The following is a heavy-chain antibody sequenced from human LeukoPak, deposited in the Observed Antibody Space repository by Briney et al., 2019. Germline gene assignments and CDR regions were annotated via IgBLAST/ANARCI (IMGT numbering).Heavy chain of an antibody. CDR1: GYTFTDHY. V-gene: IGHV1-2*02. J-gene: IGHJ4*02. CDR3: ARDLATIDGIAWYYFEN. CDR2: INPNTGGT. D-gene: IGHD5-12*01. Sequence: VASVKVSCKASGYTFTDHYIHWVRQAPGQGFEWMGWINPNTGGTDYAQKFQDRIAISTYTSNSTAYMELSRLRSDDTALYYCARDLATIDGIAWYYFENWGQGTLVTVS.